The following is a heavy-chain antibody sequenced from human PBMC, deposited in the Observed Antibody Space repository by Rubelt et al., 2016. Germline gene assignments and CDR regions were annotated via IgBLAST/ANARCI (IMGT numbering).Heavy chain of an antibody. CDR3: ARDRAGSSSWYPVFGAFDI. CDR2: IWYDGSNK. V-gene: IGHV3-33*01. CDR1: GFTFSSYG. Sequence: QVQLVESGGGVVQPGRSLRLSCAASGFTFSSYGMHWVRQAPGKGLEWVAVIWYDGSNKYYADSVKGRFTISRDNSKNRLYLQMNSLRAEDTAVYYWARDRAGSSSWYPVFGAFDIWGQGTMVTVSS. J-gene: IGHJ3*02. D-gene: IGHD6-13*01.